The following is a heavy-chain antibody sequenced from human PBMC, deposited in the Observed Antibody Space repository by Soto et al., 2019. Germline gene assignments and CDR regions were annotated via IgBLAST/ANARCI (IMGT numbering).Heavy chain of an antibody. CDR2: IIPTFGTA. J-gene: IGHJ6*02. CDR3: ARVHYSGYDLQGMDV. V-gene: IGHV1-69*12. Sequence: QVQLVQSGAEVKKPGSSVKVSCKASGGTFSSYAISWVRQAPGQGLEWMGGIIPTFGTANYAQKFQGSVTITADDSTCRAYRGRSSLRSEDTAVYSGARVHYSGYDLQGMDVWGQGTTVTVSS. CDR1: GGTFSSYA. D-gene: IGHD5-12*01.